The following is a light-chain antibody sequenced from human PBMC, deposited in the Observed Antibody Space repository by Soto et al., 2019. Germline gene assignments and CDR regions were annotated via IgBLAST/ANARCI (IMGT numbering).Light chain of an antibody. CDR2: DVS. J-gene: IGLJ2*01. Sequence: QSALTLPASVSGSPGQSITISCTGTSSDVGGYNYVSWYQQHPGKAPKLMIYDVSNRPSGVYNRFSGYKSGNTASLTISGLQAEDEADYYFSSYSSSSPLVFGGGTTLTVL. V-gene: IGLV2-14*01. CDR3: SSYSSSSPLV. CDR1: SSDVGGYNY.